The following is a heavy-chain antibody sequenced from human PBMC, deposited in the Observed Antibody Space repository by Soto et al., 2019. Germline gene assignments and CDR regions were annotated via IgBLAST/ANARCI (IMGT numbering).Heavy chain of an antibody. CDR2: IIPVFGTT. J-gene: IGHJ6*02. V-gene: IGHV1-69*01. CDR1: GGTFMKYS. CDR3: ARQDNSSWYEDRSYLDMAV. Sequence: QVQLVQSGAEVQKPGSSVRVSCKAPGGTFMKYSISWVRQAPGQGLEWMGEIIPVFGTTNYAQKFQGRVTITAHESTSTAYMPLSSLTSEDTAVYFCARQDNSSWYEDRSYLDMAVWGQGATVTVYS. D-gene: IGHD6-13*01.